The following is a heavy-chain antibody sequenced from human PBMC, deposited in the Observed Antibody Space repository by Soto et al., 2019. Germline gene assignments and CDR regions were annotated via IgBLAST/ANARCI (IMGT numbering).Heavy chain of an antibody. CDR2: IWYDGSNK. CDR3: ARAGFRAPSYYGMDV. CDR1: GVTFSSYG. D-gene: IGHD1-26*01. V-gene: IGHV3-33*01. Sequence: GGSLRLSCAASGVTFSSYGMHWVRQAPGKGLEWVAVIWYDGSNKYYADSVKGRFTISRDNSKNTLYLQMNSLRAGDTAVYYCARAGFRAPSYYGMDVWGKGTTVTVSS. J-gene: IGHJ6*04.